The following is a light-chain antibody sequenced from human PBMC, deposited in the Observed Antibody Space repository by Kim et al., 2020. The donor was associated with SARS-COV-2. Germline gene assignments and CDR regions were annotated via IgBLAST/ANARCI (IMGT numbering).Light chain of an antibody. CDR3: QQRSNWPPSLT. Sequence: SPGERATLSCRASQSCSSYLAWYQQKPGQSPRLLIYDASNRATGIPARFSGSGSVTDFTLTISSLEPEDFAVYYCQQRSNWPPSLTFGGGTKLEIK. J-gene: IGKJ4*01. V-gene: IGKV3-11*01. CDR1: QSCSSY. CDR2: DAS.